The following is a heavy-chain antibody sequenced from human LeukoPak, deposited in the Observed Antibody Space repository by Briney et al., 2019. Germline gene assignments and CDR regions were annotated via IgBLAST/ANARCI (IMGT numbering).Heavy chain of an antibody. J-gene: IGHJ5*02. CDR2: MNPNSGYT. CDR1: GYTFTSYD. Sequence: ASVKVSCKASGYTFTSYDINWVRQATGQGLEWMGWMNPNSGYTGYAQKFQGRVTMTRNTSISTAYMELSSLRSEDTAVYYCARGDVRENWFDPWGQGTLVTVSS. D-gene: IGHD3-3*01. V-gene: IGHV1-8*01. CDR3: ARGDVRENWFDP.